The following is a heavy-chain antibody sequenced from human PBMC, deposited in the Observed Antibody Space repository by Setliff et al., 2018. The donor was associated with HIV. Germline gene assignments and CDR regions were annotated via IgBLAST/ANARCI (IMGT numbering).Heavy chain of an antibody. Sequence: SETLSLTCAVYGASFSGYYWSWIRQPPGKGLEWIGEINLSRSTEYNPSLKSRLTMSLDTSRNHFSLNLKSVTAADTAVYFCARMNYGSGLASYFDYWGQGTLVTVSS. D-gene: IGHD3-10*01. V-gene: IGHV4-34*01. CDR2: INLSRST. CDR1: GASFSGYY. J-gene: IGHJ4*02. CDR3: ARMNYGSGLASYFDY.